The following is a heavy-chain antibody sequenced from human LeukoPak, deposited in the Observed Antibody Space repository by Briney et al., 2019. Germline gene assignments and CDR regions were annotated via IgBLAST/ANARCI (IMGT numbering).Heavy chain of an antibody. Sequence: GGSLGLSCAASGFTFSSYSMNWVRQAPGKGLEWVSSISSSSSYIYYADSVKGRFTISRDNAKNSLYLQMNSLRAEDTAVYYCARDYDGDYVFNYWGQGTLVTVSS. D-gene: IGHD4-17*01. V-gene: IGHV3-21*01. J-gene: IGHJ4*02. CDR1: GFTFSSYS. CDR3: ARDYDGDYVFNY. CDR2: ISSSSSYI.